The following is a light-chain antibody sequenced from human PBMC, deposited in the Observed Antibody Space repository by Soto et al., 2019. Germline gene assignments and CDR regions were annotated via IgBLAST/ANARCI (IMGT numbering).Light chain of an antibody. CDR2: DAS. Sequence: DIQMTQSPSTLSASVGDRVTITCRASQSISSWLAWYQQKPGKAPKLLIYDASSLEGGVPSRFSGSGSGTEFNLTISSLQPDDFATYYCQQYNSYPFTFGPGTKVDIK. J-gene: IGKJ3*01. CDR3: QQYNSYPFT. V-gene: IGKV1-5*01. CDR1: QSISSW.